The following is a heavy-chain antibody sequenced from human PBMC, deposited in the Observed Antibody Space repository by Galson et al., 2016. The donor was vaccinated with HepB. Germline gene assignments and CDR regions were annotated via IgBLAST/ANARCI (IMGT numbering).Heavy chain of an antibody. CDR2: ISWDGLKT. D-gene: IGHD3-10*01. CDR3: GKDWGSLWESSGKGMDV. J-gene: IGHJ6*02. Sequence: SLRLSCAASGFTFDDYTMHWVRQAPGKGLEWVSLISWDGLKTYYADSVKGRFTISRGNRKNSLYLQMDNLRNEDTALYYCGKDWGSLWESSGKGMDVWGQGTTVTVSS. CDR1: GFTFDDYT. V-gene: IGHV3-43*01.